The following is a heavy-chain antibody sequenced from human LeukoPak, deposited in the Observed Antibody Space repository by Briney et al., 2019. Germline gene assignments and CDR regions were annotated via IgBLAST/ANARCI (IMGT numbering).Heavy chain of an antibody. Sequence: PSETLSLTCTVSGGSISSYYWSWIRQSPGKGLEWIGYIYNSGSTNYNPSLKSRVTISVDTSKNQFSLKLSSVTAADTAVYYCARGLYSGSSYYFDYWGQGTLVTVSS. CDR2: IYNSGST. CDR3: ARGLYSGSSYYFDY. D-gene: IGHD1-26*01. J-gene: IGHJ4*02. V-gene: IGHV4-59*12. CDR1: GGSISSYY.